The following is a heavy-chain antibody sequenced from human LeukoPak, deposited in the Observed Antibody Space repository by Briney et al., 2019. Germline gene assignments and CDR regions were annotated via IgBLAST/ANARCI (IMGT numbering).Heavy chain of an antibody. D-gene: IGHD5-24*01. CDR3: ARGEDEDWFDP. V-gene: IGHV1-2*04. J-gene: IGHJ5*02. CDR2: INPNSGGT. CDR1: GYTFTGYY. Sequence: VASVTVSCTASGYTFTGYYMHWVRRAPGQGLEWMGWINPNSGGTNYAQKFQGWVTMTRDTSISTAYMELSRLRSDDTAVYYCARGEDEDWFDPWGQGTLVTVSS.